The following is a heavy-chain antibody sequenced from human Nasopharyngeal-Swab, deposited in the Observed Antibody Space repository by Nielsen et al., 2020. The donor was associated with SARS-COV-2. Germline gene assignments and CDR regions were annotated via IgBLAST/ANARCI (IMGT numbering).Heavy chain of an antibody. CDR3: AKGAYFRLITAV. CDR2: IRGSGDTT. CDR1: GFDLGSHA. D-gene: IGHD3-9*01. V-gene: IGHV3-23*01. J-gene: IGHJ6*02. Sequence: GGSRRLSGEASGFDLGSHAMSGVRKAQGKGREGVSRIRGSGDTTYYADSGRGRFTISRDNSRKTLALQMTSLRVEDTAVYYCAKGAYFRLITAVRGQGTPVTVSS.